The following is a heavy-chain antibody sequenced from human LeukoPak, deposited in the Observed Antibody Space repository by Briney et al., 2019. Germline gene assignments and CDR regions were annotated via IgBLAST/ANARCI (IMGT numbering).Heavy chain of an antibody. V-gene: IGHV4-34*01. CDR2: INHSGST. J-gene: IGHJ5*02. D-gene: IGHD3-16*02. CDR1: GGSFSGYY. Sequence: KPSETLSLTCAVYGGSFSGYYWSWIRQPPGKGLEWIGEINHSGSTNYNPSLKSRVTISVDTSKNQFSLKLSSVTAADTAVYYCARHVGYDYVWGSYRTNWFDPWGQGTLVTVS. CDR3: ARHVGYDYVWGSYRTNWFDP.